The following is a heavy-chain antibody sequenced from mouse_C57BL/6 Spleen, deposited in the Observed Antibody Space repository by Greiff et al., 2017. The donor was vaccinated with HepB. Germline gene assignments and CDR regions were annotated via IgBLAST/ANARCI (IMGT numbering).Heavy chain of an antibody. CDR3: ARCKLGLYFDY. V-gene: IGHV1-61*01. J-gene: IGHJ2*01. CDR1: GYTFTSYW. D-gene: IGHD4-1*01. CDR2: IYPSDSET. Sequence: QVQLQQPGAELVRPGSSVKLSCKASGYTFTSYWMDWVKQRPGQGLEWIGNIYPSDSETHYNQKFKDKATLTVDKSSSTAYMQLSSLTSEDSAVYYCARCKLGLYFDYWGQGTTLTVSS.